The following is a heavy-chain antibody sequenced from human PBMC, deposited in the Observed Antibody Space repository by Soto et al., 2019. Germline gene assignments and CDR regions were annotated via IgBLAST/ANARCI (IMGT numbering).Heavy chain of an antibody. CDR1: GYTFTSNG. D-gene: IGHD2-21*01. J-gene: IGHJ3*02. Sequence: QAQLVQSGAEVKKPGASVSISCKASGYTFTSNGFVWVRQAPGHGLEWVGWISPYNGKTEYAKNVQGRVTMTRDTSTSTAYMERRSLRSDDTAVYYGARDRQNGNCCAAFDIWGQGTMVIVSS. V-gene: IGHV1-18*01. CDR3: ARDRQNGNCCAAFDI. CDR2: ISPYNGKT.